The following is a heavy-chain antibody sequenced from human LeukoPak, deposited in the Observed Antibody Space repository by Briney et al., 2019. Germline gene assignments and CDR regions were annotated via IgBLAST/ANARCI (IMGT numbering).Heavy chain of an antibody. Sequence: ASVKVSCKASGYTFTSYAMHWVRQAPGQRLEWMGWINAGNGNTKYSQKFQGRVTITRDTSAGTAYMELSSLRSEDTAVYYCARDGYGDYVFDYWGQGTLVTVSS. CDR1: GYTFTSYA. V-gene: IGHV1-3*01. D-gene: IGHD4-17*01. J-gene: IGHJ4*02. CDR2: INAGNGNT. CDR3: ARDGYGDYVFDY.